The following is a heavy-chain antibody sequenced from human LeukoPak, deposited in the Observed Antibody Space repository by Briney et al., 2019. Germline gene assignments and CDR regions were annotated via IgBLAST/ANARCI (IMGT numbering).Heavy chain of an antibody. CDR2: IIPIFGTA. J-gene: IGHJ5*02. Sequence: ASVKVSCKASGGTFSSYGISWVRQAPGQGLEWMGGIIPIFGTANYAQKFQGRVTITADESTSTAYMELSSLRSEDTAVYYCARDWNTRGYSYAPSNWFDPWGQGTLVTVSS. CDR3: ARDWNTRGYSYAPSNWFDP. V-gene: IGHV1-69*13. D-gene: IGHD5-18*01. CDR1: GGTFSSYG.